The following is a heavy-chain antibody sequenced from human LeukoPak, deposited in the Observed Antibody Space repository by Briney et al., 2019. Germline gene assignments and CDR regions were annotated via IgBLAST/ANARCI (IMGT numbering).Heavy chain of an antibody. CDR3: ARKAWGSHSGPYYLDY. CDR1: GFTFSSYG. CDR2: ISSSASTI. J-gene: IGHJ4*02. V-gene: IGHV3-48*04. D-gene: IGHD7-27*01. Sequence: PGGSLRLSCAASGFTFSSYGMSWVRQAPGKGLECVSYISSSASTIYYVDSVKGRFTISRDNAKNSLYLQMNSLRAEDTAVYYCARKAWGSHSGPYYLDYWGQGTLVTVSS.